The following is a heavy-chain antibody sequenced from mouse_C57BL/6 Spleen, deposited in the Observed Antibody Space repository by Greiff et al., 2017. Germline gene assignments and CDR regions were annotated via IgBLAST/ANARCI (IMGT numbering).Heavy chain of an antibody. V-gene: IGHV7-3*01. D-gene: IGHD4-1*01. J-gene: IGHJ2*01. CDR2: IRNKANGYTT. CDR3: ARYISTLGLYYFDY. CDR1: GFTFTDYY. Sequence: EVQLVESGGGLVQPGGSLSLSCAASGFTFTDYYMSWVRQPPGKALEWLGFIRNKANGYTTEYSASVKGRFTISRDNSQSILYLQMNALRAEDSATYYCARYISTLGLYYFDYWGQGTTLTVSS.